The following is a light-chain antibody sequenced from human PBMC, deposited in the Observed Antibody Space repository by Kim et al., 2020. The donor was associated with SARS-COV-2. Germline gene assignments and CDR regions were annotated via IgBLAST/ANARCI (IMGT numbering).Light chain of an antibody. Sequence: QSALTQPASVSGSPGQSITISCTGTNSDVGTYNLVSWYQQHPGKAPKLMIYEVNNRPSGVSDRFSGSKSGNTASLTISGLQAEDEADYYCSSYAGSGLGGFGGGTQLTVL. CDR2: EVN. CDR1: NSDVGTYNL. V-gene: IGLV2-23*02. J-gene: IGLJ3*02. CDR3: SSYAGSGLGG.